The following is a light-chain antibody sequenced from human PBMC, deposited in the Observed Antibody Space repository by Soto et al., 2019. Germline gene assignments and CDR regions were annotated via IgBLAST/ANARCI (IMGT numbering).Light chain of an antibody. J-gene: IGKJ3*01. CDR2: GAS. CDR1: QSVTRSF. Sequence: EIVLTQSPGTLSLSPGERVTLSCRASQSVTRSFLAWYQQKPGQAPRLLIYGASSRATGIPDRFSGSGSGTDFTLTISRLEPEDFAVYYCHQYGTCPQAFGPGTKVDIK. CDR3: HQYGTCPQA. V-gene: IGKV3-20*01.